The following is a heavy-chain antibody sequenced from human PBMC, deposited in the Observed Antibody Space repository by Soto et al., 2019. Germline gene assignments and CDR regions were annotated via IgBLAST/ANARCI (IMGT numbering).Heavy chain of an antibody. CDR3: ARGGGGYNSGAVY. J-gene: IGHJ4*02. CDR2: IIPKLGSA. CDR1: GGGNLRDYR. D-gene: IGHD2-21*02. Sequence: QVQLVQSGAEVKKPGSSVQVSCKASGGGNLRDYRTTWVRQAPGQGLEWMGGIIPKLGSANYAQNFQGRVTITADESTSTVSMELRSLRSEDTAAYYCARGGGGYNSGAVYWGQGTPVTVSS. V-gene: IGHV1-69*01.